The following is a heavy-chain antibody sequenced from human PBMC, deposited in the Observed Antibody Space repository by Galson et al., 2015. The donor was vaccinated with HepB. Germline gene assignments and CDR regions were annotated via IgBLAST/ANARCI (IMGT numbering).Heavy chain of an antibody. CDR3: ARQDSYYDSSGGDAFDI. Sequence: QSGAEVKKPGESLRISCKGSGYSFTSYWISWVRQMPGKGLEWMGRIDPSDSYTNYSPSFQGHVTISADKSISTAYLQWSSLKASDTAMYYCARQDSYYDSSGGDAFDIWGQGTMVTVSS. V-gene: IGHV5-10-1*01. D-gene: IGHD3-22*01. CDR2: IDPSDSYT. CDR1: GYSFTSYW. J-gene: IGHJ3*02.